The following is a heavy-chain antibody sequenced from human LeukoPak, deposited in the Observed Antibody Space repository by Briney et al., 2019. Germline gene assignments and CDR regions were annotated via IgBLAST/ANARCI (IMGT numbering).Heavy chain of an antibody. J-gene: IGHJ4*02. V-gene: IGHV3-23*01. Sequence: GGSLRLSCAASGFTSSTYAMSWVRQAPGKGLEWVSTISGSGVSTYYADSVKGRFTISRDNAKNSLYLQMNSLRAEDTAVYYCARLAAGIDYWGQGTLVTVSS. CDR1: GFTSSTYA. CDR2: ISGSGVST. D-gene: IGHD6-13*01. CDR3: ARLAAGIDY.